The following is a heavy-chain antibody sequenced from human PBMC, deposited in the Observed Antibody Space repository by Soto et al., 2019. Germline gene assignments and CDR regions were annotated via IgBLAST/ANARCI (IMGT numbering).Heavy chain of an antibody. J-gene: IGHJ3*02. CDR2: VNPEATIT. CDR3: ARPKGAAYSAFDI. D-gene: IGHD2-21*01. V-gene: IGHV3-74*01. Sequence: EVQLVESGGGLVQPGGSLRLSCAASGFTFGRHWMHWIRQTPGEGLVSISRVNPEATITDYADSVRGRFTISRDNAKSTLYLEMHSLTAEDTGVYYCARPKGAAYSAFDIWVQGTKVTVSS. CDR1: GFTFGRHW.